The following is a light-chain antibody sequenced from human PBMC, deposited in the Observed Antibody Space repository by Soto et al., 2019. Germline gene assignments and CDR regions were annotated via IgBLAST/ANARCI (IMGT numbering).Light chain of an antibody. V-gene: IGKV3-20*01. Sequence: ETVLTQSPGTLYFSPGERATLSCRASQSVGNSHVAWYQQRRGLPPRLLIYGASNRATGIPDRFSGSGSGADFTLTNSRLEPEDFAVYFCQQYGNSPPGTFGQGTRL. CDR3: QQYGNSPPGT. CDR2: GAS. J-gene: IGKJ5*01. CDR1: QSVGNSH.